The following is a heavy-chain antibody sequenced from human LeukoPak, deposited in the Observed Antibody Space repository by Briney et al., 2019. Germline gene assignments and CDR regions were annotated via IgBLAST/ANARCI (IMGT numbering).Heavy chain of an antibody. D-gene: IGHD5-18*01. CDR1: GGSFSGYY. J-gene: IGHJ4*02. CDR2: INHSGST. Sequence: SETLSLTCAVYGGSFSGYYWSWIRQPPGKGLEWIGEINHSGSTNYNPTLKSRVTISVDTSKNQFSLKLSSVTAADTAVYYCARGYSYGWLYYFDYWGQGTLVTVSS. CDR3: ARGYSYGWLYYFDY. V-gene: IGHV4-34*01.